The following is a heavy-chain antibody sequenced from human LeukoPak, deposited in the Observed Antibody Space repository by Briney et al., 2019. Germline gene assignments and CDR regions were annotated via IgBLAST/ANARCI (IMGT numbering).Heavy chain of an antibody. D-gene: IGHD4-23*01. CDR2: INSDGSST. CDR1: GFTFSSYW. J-gene: IGHJ4*02. CDR3: ARGMVETVGIDY. Sequence: GSLRLSCAASGFTFSSYWMHWVRQAPGKGLVWVSRINSDGSSTSYADSVKGRFTISRDNAKNTLYLQMNSLRAEDTAVYYCARGMVETVGIDYWGLGTLVTVSS. V-gene: IGHV3-74*01.